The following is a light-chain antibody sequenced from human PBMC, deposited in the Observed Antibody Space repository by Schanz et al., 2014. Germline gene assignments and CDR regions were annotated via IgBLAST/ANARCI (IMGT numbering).Light chain of an antibody. CDR1: QSVSATY. CDR3: QQYGSSPLT. CDR2: DAS. J-gene: IGKJ4*01. V-gene: IGKV3-20*01. Sequence: EIVLTQSPGTLSLSPGERATLSCRASQSVSATYFAWYQQKPGQAPRLLIYDASNRATGIPARFSGSGSGTDFTLTISRLEPEDFAVYYCQQYGSSPLTFGGGTKVEIK.